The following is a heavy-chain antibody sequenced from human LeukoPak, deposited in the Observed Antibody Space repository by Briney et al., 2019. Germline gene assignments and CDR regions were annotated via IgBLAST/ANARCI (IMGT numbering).Heavy chain of an antibody. CDR3: ARHAHNWNSFCGY. Sequence: PSETLSLTCTVSGGSISVPSYYWSWLRQPPGKGLKWIGSICYSGSTYYSPSLKSRVTISVDPSKTHFPLSLSSVTAADRALYYCARHAHNWNSFCGYWGEGTLVTVSS. V-gene: IGHV4-39*01. J-gene: IGHJ4*02. D-gene: IGHD1-7*01. CDR2: ICYSGST. CDR1: GGSISVPSYY.